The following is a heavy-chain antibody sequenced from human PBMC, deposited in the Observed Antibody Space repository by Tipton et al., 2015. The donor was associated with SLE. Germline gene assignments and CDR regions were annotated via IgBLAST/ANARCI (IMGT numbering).Heavy chain of an antibody. CDR2: VNHSRNT. J-gene: IGHJ4*02. V-gene: IGHV4-34*01. CDR1: GGSFSGYS. Sequence: TLSLTCAVYGGSFSGYSWNWIRQPPGKGLEWIGGVNHSRNTIYNPSLKSRVTISVDTSKNQFSLKLSSVTAADTAVYYCARHIFTVTTGDFDYWGQGTPLTVSS. D-gene: IGHD4-17*01. CDR3: ARHIFTVTTGDFDY.